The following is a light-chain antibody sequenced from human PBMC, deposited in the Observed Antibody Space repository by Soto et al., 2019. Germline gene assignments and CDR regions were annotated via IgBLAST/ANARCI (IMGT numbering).Light chain of an antibody. Sequence: DIVMTQSPLSLPVTPGEPASISCRSSQTLLHSNGYNYLDWYLLKQGQSPQLLIYLGSNRASGVPERFSGSGSGTDFTLKISRVEAEHVGVYYCMQALQTPPAFGQGTRLEIK. CDR1: QTLLHSNGYNY. CDR2: LGS. J-gene: IGKJ5*01. CDR3: MQALQTPPA. V-gene: IGKV2-28*01.